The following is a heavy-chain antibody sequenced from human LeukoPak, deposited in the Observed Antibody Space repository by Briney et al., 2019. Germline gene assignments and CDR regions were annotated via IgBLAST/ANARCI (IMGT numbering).Heavy chain of an antibody. CDR2: INHSGST. CDR1: GGSFSGYY. CDR3: ARGRRVGIFGVVIIGVMDV. J-gene: IGHJ6*03. D-gene: IGHD3-3*02. Sequence: SETLSLTCAVYGGSFSGYYWSWIRQPPGKGLEWIGEINHSGSTNYNPSLKSRVTISVDTSKNQFSLKLSSVTAADTAVYYCARGRRVGIFGVVIIGVMDVWGKGTTVTVSS. V-gene: IGHV4-34*01.